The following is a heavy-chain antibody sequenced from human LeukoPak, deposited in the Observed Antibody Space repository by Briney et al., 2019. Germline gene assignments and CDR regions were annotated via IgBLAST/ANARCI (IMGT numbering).Heavy chain of an antibody. J-gene: IGHJ4*02. CDR3: ARERFSGSSADY. D-gene: IGHD1-26*01. CDR2: INANSGGT. V-gene: IGHV1-2*02. CDR1: GHTFTGYY. Sequence: ASVKVSCKASGHTFTGYYMHWVRQAPGQGLEWMGWINANSGGTNYAQKLQGRVTMTTDTSTSTAYMELRSLRSDDTAVYYCARERFSGSSADYWGQGTLVTVSS.